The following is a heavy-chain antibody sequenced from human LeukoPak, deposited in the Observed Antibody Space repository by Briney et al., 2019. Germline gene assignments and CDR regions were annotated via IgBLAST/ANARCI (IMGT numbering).Heavy chain of an antibody. J-gene: IGHJ4*02. CDR3: ARGTYYYEF. CDR2: MNQFGTEI. CDR1: KFTFSDYY. Sequence: GGSLRLSCAASKFTFSDYYMTWVRQAPGKGPEWVAYMNQFGTEIKYLDSVKGRFTISRDNAKNSLYLWMTSLTADDTAVYYCARGTYYYEFWGQGTLVNVSS. V-gene: IGHV3-7*04. D-gene: IGHD3/OR15-3a*01.